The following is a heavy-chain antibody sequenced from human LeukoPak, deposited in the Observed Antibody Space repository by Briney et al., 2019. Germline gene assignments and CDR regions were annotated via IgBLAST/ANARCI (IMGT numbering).Heavy chain of an antibody. CDR2: ISGSGGST. V-gene: IGHV3-23*01. J-gene: IGHJ4*02. CDR1: GFTFSSYA. CDR3: AKDASGSYYRYYFDY. D-gene: IGHD1-26*01. Sequence: GGSLRLSCAASGFTFSSYAMSWVRQAPGKGLEWVSVISGSGGSTYYADSVKGRFTISRDNSKNTLYLQMNSLRAEDTAVYYCAKDASGSYYRYYFDYWGQGTLVTVSS.